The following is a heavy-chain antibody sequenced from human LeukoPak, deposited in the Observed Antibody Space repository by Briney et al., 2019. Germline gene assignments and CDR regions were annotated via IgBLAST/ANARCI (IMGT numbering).Heavy chain of an antibody. CDR1: GFTVSSNY. Sequence: TGGSLRLSCAASGFTVSSNYMSWVRQAPGKGLEWVSVIYSGENPYYADSVKGRFTISRDNSKNAVYLQMNNLRAEDTGVYYCAREDWGPDYWGQGTLVTVSS. D-gene: IGHD7-27*01. CDR3: AREDWGPDY. CDR2: IYSGENP. J-gene: IGHJ4*02. V-gene: IGHV3-53*01.